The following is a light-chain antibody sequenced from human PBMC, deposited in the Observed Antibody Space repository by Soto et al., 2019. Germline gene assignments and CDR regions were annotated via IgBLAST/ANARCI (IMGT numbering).Light chain of an antibody. J-gene: IGKJ3*01. CDR2: AAS. Sequence: DIQLTQSPSFLSASVGDRVTITCRASQGISSYLAWYQQKPGQAPKLLIYAASVLQSGVPSRFSGSRSGTEFTLTISSLQPEDFATYYCQQLNSYPHTFGPGTKVDIK. V-gene: IGKV1-9*01. CDR3: QQLNSYPHT. CDR1: QGISSY.